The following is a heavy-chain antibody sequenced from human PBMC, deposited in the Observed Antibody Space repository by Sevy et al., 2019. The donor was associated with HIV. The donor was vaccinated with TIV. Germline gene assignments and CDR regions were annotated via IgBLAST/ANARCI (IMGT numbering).Heavy chain of an antibody. CDR1: GGTFSSYA. D-gene: IGHD5-18*01. Sequence: ASVKVSCKASGGTFSSYAISWVRQAPGQGLEWMGGIIPIFGTANYAQKFQGRVTITTDKSTSTAYMGLSSLRSEDTAVYYCARGEVDTAIVLIHTPGNDAFDIWGQRTMVTVSS. CDR2: IIPIFGTA. V-gene: IGHV1-69*05. J-gene: IGHJ3*02. CDR3: ARGEVDTAIVLIHTPGNDAFDI.